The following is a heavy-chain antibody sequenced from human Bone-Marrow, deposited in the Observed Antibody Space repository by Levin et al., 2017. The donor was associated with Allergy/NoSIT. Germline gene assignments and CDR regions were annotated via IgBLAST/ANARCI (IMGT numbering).Heavy chain of an antibody. V-gene: IGHV4-34*01. Sequence: SETLSLTCALYGGSFGGDYWSWIRQSPEKGLEWIGEINESGRTNYNPSLKSRATITIDTSKTQFFLKVTSLTAAAMGIYDGAGAGVDTVMASFDSWSQGSLVTVSS. CDR3: AGAGVDTVMASFDS. D-gene: IGHD5-18*01. CDR1: GGSFGGDY. J-gene: IGHJ4*02. CDR2: INESGRT.